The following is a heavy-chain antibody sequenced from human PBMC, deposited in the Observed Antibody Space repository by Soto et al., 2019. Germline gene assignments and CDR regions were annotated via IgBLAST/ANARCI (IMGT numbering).Heavy chain of an antibody. CDR1: GGAINNYY. V-gene: IGHV4-59*01. J-gene: IGHJ3*02. D-gene: IGHD1-1*01. CDR3: ARDRPYNWNDGFDALEI. CDR2: IFGSGSA. Sequence: QVQLQESGPGLVKASETLSLTCNVSGGAINNYYWSWIRQSPGKGLEWIGIIFGSGSATYNPSLKGRVTISVDTSKRLLSLRLNSVTTADTAVYYCARDRPYNWNDGFDALEIWGRGAMVIVSS.